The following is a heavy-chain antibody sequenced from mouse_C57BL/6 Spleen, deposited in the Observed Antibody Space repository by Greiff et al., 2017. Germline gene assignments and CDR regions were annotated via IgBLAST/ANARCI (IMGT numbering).Heavy chain of an antibody. CDR1: GYTFTSYW. D-gene: IGHD1-1*01. V-gene: IGHV1-64*01. CDR2: IHPNSGST. Sequence: QVQLKQPGAELVKPGASVKLSCKASGYTFTSYWMHWVKQRPGQGLEWIGMIHPNSGSTNYNEKFKSKATLTVAKSSSTAYMQLSSLTSEDAAVYDFAREGCLDPTGYWGQGTLVTVSA. J-gene: IGHJ3*01. CDR3: AREGCLDPTGY.